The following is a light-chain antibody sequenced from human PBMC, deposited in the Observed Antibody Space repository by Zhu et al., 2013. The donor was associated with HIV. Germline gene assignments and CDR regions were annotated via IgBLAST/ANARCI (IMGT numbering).Light chain of an antibody. Sequence: EIVMTQSPATLSVSPGERATLSCRASQSVVSNLAWYRQKPGQAPRLLIFGASTRATGIPARFSGSGSGTEFTLTISSLQSEDFAVYYCQQFNNWPLTFGGGTRVEIK. CDR3: QQFNNWPLT. V-gene: IGKV3-15*01. J-gene: IGKJ4*01. CDR1: QSVVSN. CDR2: GAS.